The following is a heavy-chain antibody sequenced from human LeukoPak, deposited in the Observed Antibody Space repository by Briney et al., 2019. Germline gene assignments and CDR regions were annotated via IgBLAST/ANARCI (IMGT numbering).Heavy chain of an antibody. CDR3: AKDIRRGYDFWSGYPYYYYYMDV. V-gene: IGHV3-7*03. J-gene: IGHJ6*03. D-gene: IGHD3-3*01. Sequence: GGSLRLSCAASGFTLSSYWMSCVRQAPGKGLEWVANIKQVGSEKYYVDSVKGRFTISRDNAKNSLYMQTNSLRAADMSLYYCAKDIRRGYDFWSGYPYYYYYMDVWGKGTTVTVSS. CDR1: GFTLSSYW. CDR2: IKQVGSEK.